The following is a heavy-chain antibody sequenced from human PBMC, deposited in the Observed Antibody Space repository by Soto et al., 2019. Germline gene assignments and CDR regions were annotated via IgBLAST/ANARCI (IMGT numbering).Heavy chain of an antibody. D-gene: IGHD3-16*02. CDR3: ATKTLLSYFQY. V-gene: IGHV1-24*01. Sequence: ASVKVSCKVSGYTLTELSMHWVRQAPGEGLEWVGGFDREDAETVYAQKFRGRVTMTEDTSTDTAYLELSSLRSEDTAVYFCATKTLLSYFQYWGQGTLVTVSS. CDR2: FDREDAET. CDR1: GYTLTELS. J-gene: IGHJ1*01.